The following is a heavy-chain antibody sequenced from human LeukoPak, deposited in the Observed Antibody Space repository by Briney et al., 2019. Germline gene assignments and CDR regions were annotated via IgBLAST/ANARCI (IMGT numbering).Heavy chain of an antibody. D-gene: IGHD1-26*01. Sequence: SGGSLRLSCAASGFTFSSYAMHWVRQAPGKGLEWVAVISYDGSNKYYADSVKGRFTISRDNSKNTLYLQMNSLRAEDTAVYCCARDRVGATDYFDYWGQGTLVTVSS. J-gene: IGHJ4*02. CDR2: ISYDGSNK. CDR3: ARDRVGATDYFDY. V-gene: IGHV3-30-3*01. CDR1: GFTFSSYA.